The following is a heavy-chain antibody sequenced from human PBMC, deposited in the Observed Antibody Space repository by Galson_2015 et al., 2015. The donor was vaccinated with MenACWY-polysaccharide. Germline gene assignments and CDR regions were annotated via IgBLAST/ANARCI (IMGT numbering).Heavy chain of an antibody. CDR2: IRGRGSNT. CDR1: GLTFSSSA. D-gene: IGHD3-16*01. V-gene: IGHV3-23*01. Sequence: SLRLSCAASGLTFSSSAMSWVRQAPGKGLEWVSEIRGRGSNTYYADSVKGRFTISRDNSKNTLFLQMNSLRAEDTAIYFCAKLRGSDRSEFDYWGQGTLVTVSS. J-gene: IGHJ4*02. CDR3: AKLRGSDRSEFDY.